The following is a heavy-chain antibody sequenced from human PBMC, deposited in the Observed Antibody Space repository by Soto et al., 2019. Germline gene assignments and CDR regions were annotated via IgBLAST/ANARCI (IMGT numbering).Heavy chain of an antibody. CDR1: GGCISGGGYY. J-gene: IGHJ6*02. Sequence: PSETLSLTGTVFGGCISGGGYYWSWIRKDPGKGLEWIGYIDYSGSTYYNRSLKSRVTISVDTSKNQFSRKLSSVTAADTAVYYCAREMTTATKYYYGMDVWGQGTTVTASS. CDR3: AREMTTATKYYYGMDV. CDR2: IDYSGST. V-gene: IGHV4-31*03. D-gene: IGHD4-17*01.